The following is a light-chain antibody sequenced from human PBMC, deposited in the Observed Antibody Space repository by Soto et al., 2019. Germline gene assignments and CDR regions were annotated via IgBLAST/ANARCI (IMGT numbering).Light chain of an antibody. CDR3: QQYYRYPPA. Sequence: DIQMTQSPSSLSASVGDRVTITCRASHWIDDWLAWYQQKPGKAPNLLINKASSLEYGVPSRFSGSKSETEFTLTISSLQPEDFAPYYCQQYYRYPPAFGPGTKVDIK. CDR1: HWIDDW. CDR2: KAS. V-gene: IGKV1-5*03. J-gene: IGKJ3*01.